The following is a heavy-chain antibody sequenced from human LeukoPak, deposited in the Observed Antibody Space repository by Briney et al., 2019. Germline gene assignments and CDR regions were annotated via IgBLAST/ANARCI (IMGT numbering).Heavy chain of an antibody. Sequence: ASVKVSCKSSGYTFTNYGISWVRQAPGQGLEWMGWISAYNGNTNYAQKLQGRVTMTTDTSTSTAYMELRSLRSDDTAVYYCARRAFTVRDAFDFWGQGTMVTVSA. J-gene: IGHJ3*01. CDR1: GYTFTNYG. D-gene: IGHD4-17*01. CDR3: ARRAFTVRDAFDF. V-gene: IGHV1-18*01. CDR2: ISAYNGNT.